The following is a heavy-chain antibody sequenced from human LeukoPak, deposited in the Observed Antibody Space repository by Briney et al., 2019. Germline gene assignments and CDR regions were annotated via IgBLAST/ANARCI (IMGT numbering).Heavy chain of an antibody. V-gene: IGHV4-39*07. CDR2: IYYSGST. Sequence: SETLSLTCTVSGGSISSSSYYWGWLRQPPGKGLEWIGSIYYSGSTYYNPSLKSRVTISVDTSKNQFSLKLSSVTAADTAVYYCASTSQLAKSPSEIDYWGQGTLVTVSS. CDR1: GGSISSSSYY. J-gene: IGHJ4*02. CDR3: ASTSQLAKSPSEIDY. D-gene: IGHD1-14*01.